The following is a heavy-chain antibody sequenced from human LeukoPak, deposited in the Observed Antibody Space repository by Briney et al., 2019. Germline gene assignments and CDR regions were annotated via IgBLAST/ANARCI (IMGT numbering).Heavy chain of an antibody. V-gene: IGHV3-30-3*02. CDR2: ISYDGSNK. Sequence: GGSLRLSCAASGFTFSSYAMHWVRQAPGKGLEWVAVISYDGSNKYYADSVKGRFTISRDNSKNTLYLQMNSLRAEDTAVYYCAKSGIISGNSYYFDYWGQGTLVTVSS. CDR3: AKSGIISGNSYYFDY. CDR1: GFTFSSYA. D-gene: IGHD1-26*01. J-gene: IGHJ4*02.